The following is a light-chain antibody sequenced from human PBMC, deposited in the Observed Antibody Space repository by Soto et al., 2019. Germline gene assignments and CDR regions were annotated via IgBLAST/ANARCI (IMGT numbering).Light chain of an antibody. CDR1: QGISNY. V-gene: IGKV1-27*01. CDR3: QKYNSASPWT. Sequence: DIQMTQSPSSLSASVGDRVTITCRASQGISNYLAWYQQKPGKVPKLLIYAASTLQSGVPSRFSGSGSGTDFTLTISSLQPEDVAAYYCQKYNSASPWTFGQGTKVEIQ. CDR2: AAS. J-gene: IGKJ1*01.